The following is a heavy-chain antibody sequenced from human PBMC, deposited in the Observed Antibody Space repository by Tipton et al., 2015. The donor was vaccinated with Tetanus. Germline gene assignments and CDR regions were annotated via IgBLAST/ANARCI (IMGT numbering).Heavy chain of an antibody. V-gene: IGHV4-31*03. CDR1: GGSISSGGYY. CDR3: ARDQARGARGWNYFDY. Sequence: LRLSCTVSGGSISSGGYYWSWVRQHPGKGLEWIEDIYYSGSTYYNPSLKSRVTISVDTSKNQFSLKLKSVTAADTAVYYCARDQARGARGWNYFDYWGQGTLVTVSS. CDR2: IYYSGST. J-gene: IGHJ4*02. D-gene: IGHD1-26*01.